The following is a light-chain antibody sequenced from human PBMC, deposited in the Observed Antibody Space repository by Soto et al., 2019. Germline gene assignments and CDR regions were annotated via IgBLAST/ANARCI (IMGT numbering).Light chain of an antibody. CDR3: SSYTSSSTPVV. CDR2: DVS. Sequence: QSALTQPASMSGSPGQSFTISCTGTSSDVGAYNYVSWYQQHPGKAPKLIIYDVSYRPSGVSNRFSGSKSGNTASLTISGLQAEDEADYYCSSYTSSSTPVVFGGGTKLTVL. V-gene: IGLV2-14*03. CDR1: SSDVGAYNY. J-gene: IGLJ2*01.